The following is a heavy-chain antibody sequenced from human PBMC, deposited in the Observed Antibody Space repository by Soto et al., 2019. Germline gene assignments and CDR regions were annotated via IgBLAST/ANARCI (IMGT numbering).Heavy chain of an antibody. Sequence: PGGSLRLSCAASGFTFSSYAMSWVRQAPGKGLEWVSAISGSGGSTYYADSVKGRFTISRDNSKNTLYLQMNSLRAEDTAVYYCAKVIGEYGDYLYYFDYWGQGTLVTVSS. D-gene: IGHD4-17*01. CDR2: ISGSGGST. J-gene: IGHJ4*02. CDR1: GFTFSSYA. V-gene: IGHV3-23*01. CDR3: AKVIGEYGDYLYYFDY.